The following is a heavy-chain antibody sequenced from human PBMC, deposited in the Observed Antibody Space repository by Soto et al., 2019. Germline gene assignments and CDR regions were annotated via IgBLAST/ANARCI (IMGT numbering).Heavy chain of an antibody. J-gene: IGHJ6*02. CDR2: IYYSGST. CDR1: GGSISSSSYY. D-gene: IGHD6-13*01. CDR3: ASPPAAAGTAYYYYGMDV. Sequence: SETLSLTCTVSGGSISSSSYYWGWIRQPPGKGLEWIGSIYYSGSTYYNPSLKSRVTISVDTSKNQFSLKLSSVTAADTAVYYCASPPAAAGTAYYYYGMDVWGQGTTVTVSS. V-gene: IGHV4-39*01.